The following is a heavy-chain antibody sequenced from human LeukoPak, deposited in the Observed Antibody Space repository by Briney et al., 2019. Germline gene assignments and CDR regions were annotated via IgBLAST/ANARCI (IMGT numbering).Heavy chain of an antibody. CDR1: GGSISSSSYY. J-gene: IGHJ4*02. CDR2: IYHSGST. D-gene: IGHD5-12*01. V-gene: IGHV4-39*07. CDR3: ARDYIARSFDY. Sequence: SETLSLTCTVSGGSISSSSYYWGWIRQPPGKGLEWIGSIYHSGSTYYNPSLKSRVTISVDTSKNQFSLKLSSVTAADTAVYYCARDYIARSFDYWGQGTLVTVSS.